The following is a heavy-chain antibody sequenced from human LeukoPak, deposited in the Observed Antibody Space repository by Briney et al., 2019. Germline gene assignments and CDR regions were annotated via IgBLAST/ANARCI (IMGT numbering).Heavy chain of an antibody. J-gene: IGHJ5*02. D-gene: IGHD6-19*01. CDR2: IYYSGST. Sequence: SETLSLTCAVYGGSFSGYYWGWIRQPPGKGLEWIGSIYYSGSTYYNPSLKSRVTISVDTSKNQFSLKLSSVTAADTAAYYCARLGYSSGWSPYNWFDPWGQGTLVTVSS. CDR3: ARLGYSSGWSPYNWFDP. V-gene: IGHV4-39*01. CDR1: GGSFSGYY.